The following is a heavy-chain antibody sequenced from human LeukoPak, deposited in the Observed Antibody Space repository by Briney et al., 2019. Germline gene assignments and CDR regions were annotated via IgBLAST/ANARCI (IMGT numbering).Heavy chain of an antibody. J-gene: IGHJ5*02. CDR1: GYTFTSYG. D-gene: IGHD3-10*01. V-gene: IGHV1-18*01. CDR3: ARDQFGGYWFDP. Sequence: ASVKVSCKASGYTFTSYGISWVRQAPGQGLEWMGWISAYNGYTNYVQKLQGRVTMTTDTSTSTAYMELRSLRSDDTAVYYRARDQFGGYWFDPWGQGTLVTVSS. CDR2: ISAYNGYT.